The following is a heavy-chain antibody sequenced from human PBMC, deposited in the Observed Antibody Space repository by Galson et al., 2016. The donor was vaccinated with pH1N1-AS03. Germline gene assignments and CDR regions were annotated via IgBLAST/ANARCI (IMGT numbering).Heavy chain of an antibody. D-gene: IGHD2-21*01. CDR2: MSYEGTTT. CDR3: ARARGGEDAWSQDV. J-gene: IGHJ6*02. Sequence: SLRLSCAASGFIFTHYSMHWVRQAPGKGLEWVAVMSYEGTTTYYADSVKGRFTISRDNAKDSLYLQMDSLRVEDTAVYYCARARGGEDAWSQDVWGQGTTVTVSS. V-gene: IGHV3-30-3*01. CDR1: GFIFTHYS.